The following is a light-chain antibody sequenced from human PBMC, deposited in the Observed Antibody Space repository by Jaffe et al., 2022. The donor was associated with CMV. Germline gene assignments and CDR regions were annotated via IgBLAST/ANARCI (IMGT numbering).Light chain of an antibody. CDR2: KAS. Sequence: DVQMTQSPSTLSASVGDRVTITCRASQNINIWLAWYQQKPGKAPRLLIYKASNLESGVPSRFSGSGSGTEFTLTISSLQPDDFATYYCQQYNRVFGQGTKVEIK. J-gene: IGKJ1*01. V-gene: IGKV1-5*03. CDR1: QNINIW. CDR3: QQYNRV.